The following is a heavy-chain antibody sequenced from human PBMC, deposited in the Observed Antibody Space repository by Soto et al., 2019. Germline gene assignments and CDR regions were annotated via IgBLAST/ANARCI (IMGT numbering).Heavy chain of an antibody. CDR3: ARGVGGDFLWFGDSWFDP. V-gene: IGHV4-31*03. CDR1: GGSISSGGYY. D-gene: IGHD3-10*01. CDR2: IYYSGST. Sequence: QVQLQESGPGLVKPSQTLSLTCTVSGGSISSGGYYWSWIRQHPGTGLEWIGYIYYSGSTYYNPSLKSGVTISVDTSQNQFSLRLSSVTAADTAVYYCARGVGGDFLWFGDSWFDPWGQGTLVTVSS. J-gene: IGHJ5*02.